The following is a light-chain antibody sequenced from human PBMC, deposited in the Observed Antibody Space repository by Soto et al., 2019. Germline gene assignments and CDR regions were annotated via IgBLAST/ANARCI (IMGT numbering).Light chain of an antibody. Sequence: EIVMTQSPATLSVSPGEGATLSCRASESIGSHLAWYQQKPGQAPRLLIYETSTRATGISARFSGSGSRTEFPLTISSLQSEDFEVYYCQLYHYWWTFGQGTSVDIK. CDR3: QLYHYWWT. CDR2: ETS. V-gene: IGKV3-15*01. CDR1: ESIGSH. J-gene: IGKJ1*01.